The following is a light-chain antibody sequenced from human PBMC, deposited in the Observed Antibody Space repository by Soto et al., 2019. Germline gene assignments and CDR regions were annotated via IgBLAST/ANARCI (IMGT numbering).Light chain of an antibody. CDR3: QQFGTSPLVT. Sequence: ELVLTQSPGTLSLSPGERATLSCRASQSVNTKYLAWYQQKPGQAPRLLIYGVSSRATGIPDRFSGNGSGTDFILTISRVEPEDFAVYYCQQFGTSPLVTFGPGTKVDIK. CDR1: QSVNTKY. CDR2: GVS. J-gene: IGKJ3*01. V-gene: IGKV3-20*01.